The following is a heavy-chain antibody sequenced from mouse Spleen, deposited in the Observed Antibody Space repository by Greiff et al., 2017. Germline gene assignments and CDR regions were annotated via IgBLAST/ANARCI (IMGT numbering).Heavy chain of an antibody. CDR1: GFSLTSYE. Sequence: VHLVESGPGLVAPSQSLFITCTVSGFSLTSYEINWVRQPPGKGLEWLGVIWTGGSTNYNSALISRLSISKDNSKSLVFLKMNSLQTDDTAIYYCARMDYYGAWFAYWGQGTLVTVSA. J-gene: IGHJ3*01. D-gene: IGHD1-1*01. V-gene: IGHV2S3*01. CDR2: IWTGGST. CDR3: ARMDYYGAWFAY.